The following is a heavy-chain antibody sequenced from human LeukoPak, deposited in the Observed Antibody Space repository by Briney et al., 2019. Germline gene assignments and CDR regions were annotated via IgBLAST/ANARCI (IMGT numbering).Heavy chain of an antibody. V-gene: IGHV4-39*07. Sequence: SETLSLTCTVSGGSISSGSYYWSWIRQPPGKGLEWIGETNHSGSTNYNPSLKSRVTISVDTSKNQFSLKLSSVTAADTAVYYCARVRDYYDSSGYKPFDHWGQGTLVTVSS. J-gene: IGHJ4*02. CDR3: ARVRDYYDSSGYKPFDH. CDR2: TNHSGST. CDR1: GGSISSGSYY. D-gene: IGHD3-22*01.